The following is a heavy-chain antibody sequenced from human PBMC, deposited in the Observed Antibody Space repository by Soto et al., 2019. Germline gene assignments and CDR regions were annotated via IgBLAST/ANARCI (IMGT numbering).Heavy chain of an antibody. J-gene: IGHJ4*02. CDR3: ARDRLSGKSGYGLN. CDR2: ISSSTIYF. CDR1: GFTFSRYG. V-gene: IGHV3-21*01. Sequence: GGSLRLSYTDSGFTFSRYGMHWLRQATRMRLEWVASISSSTIYFHYADSVKGRFTISRDNAKNSQYLQMDSLRAEDTAVYYCARDRLSGKSGYGLNWGQGTLVTVSS. D-gene: IGHD5-12*01.